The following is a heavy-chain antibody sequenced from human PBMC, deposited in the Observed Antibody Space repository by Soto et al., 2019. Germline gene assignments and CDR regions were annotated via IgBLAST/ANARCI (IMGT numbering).Heavy chain of an antibody. D-gene: IGHD4-17*01. V-gene: IGHV3-7*05. CDR3: TTVTTSSVFDY. CDR1: GFTFNSYW. Sequence: EVQLVESGGGLVQSGGSLRLSCAASGFTFNSYWMTWVRQAPGKGLEWVANIKPDGSEKYYVDSVKGRFTISRDNAKNSLYLQMNSLRAEDTAVYYCTTVTTSSVFDYWGQGALVTVSS. CDR2: IKPDGSEK. J-gene: IGHJ4*02.